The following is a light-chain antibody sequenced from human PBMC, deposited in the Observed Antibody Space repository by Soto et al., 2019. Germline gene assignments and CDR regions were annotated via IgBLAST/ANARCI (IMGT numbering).Light chain of an antibody. CDR1: QSINGK. CDR2: GTS. Sequence: EIVMTQSPATLSVSPGERVTLSCRASQSINGKLGWYQQKPGQAPRLVVYGTSTRATNIPPSFSGSGSGTEFTLSISSPESEDSAVYYCQQYFVWPLTFGPGTKVDIK. J-gene: IGKJ3*01. CDR3: QQYFVWPLT. V-gene: IGKV3-15*01.